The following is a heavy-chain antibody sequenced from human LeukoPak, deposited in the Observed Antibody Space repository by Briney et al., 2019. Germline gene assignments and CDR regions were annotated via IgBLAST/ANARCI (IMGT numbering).Heavy chain of an antibody. D-gene: IGHD6-6*01. V-gene: IGHV3-48*04. CDR1: GFSFRTYS. CDR3: ARDPHSSSSVDY. J-gene: IGHJ4*02. Sequence: PGGSLRLSCAASGFSFRTYSMDWVRQAPGKGLEWVSYISSSGSTIYYADSVRGRFTISRDNAKNSLYLQMNSLRAEDTAVYYCARDPHSSSSVDYWGQGTLVTVSS. CDR2: ISSSGSTI.